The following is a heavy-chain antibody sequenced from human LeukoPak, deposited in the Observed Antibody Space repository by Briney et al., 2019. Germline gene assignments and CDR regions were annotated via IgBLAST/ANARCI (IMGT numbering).Heavy chain of an antibody. CDR2: ISYDGSNK. V-gene: IGHV3-30*04. CDR3: ERDISPDYYDSSGYFDY. Sequence: GGSLRLSCAASGFTFSSYAMHWVRQAPGKGLEWVAVISYDGSNKYYADSVKGRFTISRDNSKNTLYLQMNSLRAEDTAVYYCERDISPDYYDSSGYFDYWGQGTLVTVSS. CDR1: GFTFSSYA. J-gene: IGHJ4*02. D-gene: IGHD3-22*01.